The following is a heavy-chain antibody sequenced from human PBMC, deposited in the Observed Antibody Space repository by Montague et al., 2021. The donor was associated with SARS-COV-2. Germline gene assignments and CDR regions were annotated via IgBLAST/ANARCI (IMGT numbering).Heavy chain of an antibody. CDR2: NS. J-gene: IGHJ4*02. Sequence: NSDYAPXVRGRLTVNPDASKNEFSLELNYVTPEDTAVYYCVRYSSWFYFDFWGQGTLVTVSS. V-gene: IGHV6-1*01. CDR3: VRYSSWFYFDF. D-gene: IGHD6-13*01.